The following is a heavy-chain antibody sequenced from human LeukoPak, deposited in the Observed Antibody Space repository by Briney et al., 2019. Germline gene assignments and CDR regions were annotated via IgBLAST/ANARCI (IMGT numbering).Heavy chain of an antibody. CDR1: GYTFTGYY. Sequence: ASVKVSCNASGYTFTGYYMHWVRQAPGQGLEWMGWINPNSGGTNYAQKFQGRVTMTRDMSTSTVYMELSSLRSEDTAVYYCARDPLTYYDFWSGYHPMDVWGKGTTVTVSS. CDR2: INPNSGGT. J-gene: IGHJ6*04. D-gene: IGHD3-3*01. V-gene: IGHV1-2*02. CDR3: ARDPLTYYDFWSGYHPMDV.